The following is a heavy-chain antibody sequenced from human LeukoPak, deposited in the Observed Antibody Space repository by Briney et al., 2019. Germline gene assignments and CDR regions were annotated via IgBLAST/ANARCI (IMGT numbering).Heavy chain of an antibody. D-gene: IGHD6-19*01. CDR3: ARGADTGYSSDS. CDR2: INSDASST. J-gene: IGHJ5*02. V-gene: IGHV3-74*01. Sequence: GGSLRLSCAASGFTFSNYWMHWVRQAPGKGLVWVSRINSDASSTSYADSVKGRFTISRDNAKNTLYLQMNSLRAEDTAVYYCARGADTGYSSDSWGQGTLVTVSS. CDR1: GFTFSNYW.